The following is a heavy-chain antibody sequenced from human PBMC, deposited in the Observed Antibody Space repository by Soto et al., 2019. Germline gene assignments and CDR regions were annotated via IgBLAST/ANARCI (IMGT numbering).Heavy chain of an antibody. Sequence: GGSLRLSCAASGFNFRKFAMSWVSQAPGKGLEWVSGMSERSGPPLYADSVKGRFTISRDNSKSTLYLEMNNLRPEDTAVYYCAKDQDNTDYYWIFDLWGRGTPVTVSS. CDR2: MSERSGPP. CDR1: GFNFRKFA. J-gene: IGHJ2*01. V-gene: IGHV3-23*01. D-gene: IGHD4-17*01. CDR3: AKDQDNTDYYWIFDL.